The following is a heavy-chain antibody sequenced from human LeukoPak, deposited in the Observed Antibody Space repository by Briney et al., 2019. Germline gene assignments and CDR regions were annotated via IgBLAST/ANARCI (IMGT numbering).Heavy chain of an antibody. V-gene: IGHV3-21*01. D-gene: IGHD1-20*01. J-gene: IGHJ4*02. CDR2: ISTSSSYI. CDR1: GFTFSSYS. Sequence: GGSLRLSCAASGFTFSSYSMNWVRQAPGKGLGWASFISTSSSYIYYADSVKGRFTISRDNAKNSLYLQMNSLRAEDTAVYYCARDVNWNYCDYWGQGTLVTVSS. CDR3: ARDVNWNYCDY.